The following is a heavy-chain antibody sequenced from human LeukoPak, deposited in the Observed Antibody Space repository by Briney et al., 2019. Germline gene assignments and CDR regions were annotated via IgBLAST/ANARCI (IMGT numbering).Heavy chain of an antibody. Sequence: GASVKVSCKASGYTFTSYYMYWVRQAPGQGLEWMGIMNPSGGSTSYAQKFQGRVTMTRDTSTSTVYMELSSLRSEDTAVYYCAREDSRGYSYGLAGMDVWGQGTTVTVSS. V-gene: IGHV1-46*01. D-gene: IGHD5-18*01. CDR3: AREDSRGYSYGLAGMDV. CDR2: MNPSGGST. CDR1: GYTFTSYY. J-gene: IGHJ6*02.